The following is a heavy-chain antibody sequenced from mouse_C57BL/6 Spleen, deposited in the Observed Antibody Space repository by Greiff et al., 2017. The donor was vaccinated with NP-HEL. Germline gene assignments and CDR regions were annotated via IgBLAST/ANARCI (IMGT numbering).Heavy chain of an antibody. Sequence: EVMLVESGGGLVKPGGSLKLSCAASGFTFSDYGMHWVRQAPEKGLEWVAYISSGSSTIYYADTVKGRFTISRDNAKNTLFLQMTSLRSEDTAMYYCARGVHYYGSHWFAYWGQGTLVTVSA. V-gene: IGHV5-17*01. J-gene: IGHJ3*01. CDR3: ARGVHYYGSHWFAY. D-gene: IGHD1-1*01. CDR2: ISSGSSTI. CDR1: GFTFSDYG.